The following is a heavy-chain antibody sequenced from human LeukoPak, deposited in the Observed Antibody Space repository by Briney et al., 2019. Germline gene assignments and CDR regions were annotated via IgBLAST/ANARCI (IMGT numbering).Heavy chain of an antibody. CDR2: INPSGGST. D-gene: IGHD6-19*01. CDR1: GYTFTSYY. Sequence: ASVKVSCKAPGYTFTSYYMHWVRQAPGQGLEWMGIINPSGGSTSYAQKFQGRVTMTRDTSTSTVYMELSSLRSEDTAVYYCARSPLEAAVAVMGDYWGQGTLVTVSS. CDR3: ARSPLEAAVAVMGDY. J-gene: IGHJ4*02. V-gene: IGHV1-46*01.